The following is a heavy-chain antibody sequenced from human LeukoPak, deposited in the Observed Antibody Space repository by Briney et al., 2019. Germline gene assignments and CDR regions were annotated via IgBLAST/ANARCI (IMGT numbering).Heavy chain of an antibody. V-gene: IGHV3-30-3*01. CDR1: GFTFSSYA. CDR2: ISYDGSNE. D-gene: IGHD6-13*01. Sequence: GGSLRLSCAASGFTFSSYAMHWVRQAPGKGLEWVAVISYDGSNEYYADSVKGRFTISRDNSKDTLYLQMNSLRAEDTAVYYCASRYSSSWYVLDYWGQGTLVTVSS. CDR3: ASRYSSSWYVLDY. J-gene: IGHJ4*02.